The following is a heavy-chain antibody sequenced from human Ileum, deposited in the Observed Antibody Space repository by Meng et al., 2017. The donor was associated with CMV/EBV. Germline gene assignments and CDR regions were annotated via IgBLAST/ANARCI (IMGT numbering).Heavy chain of an antibody. Sequence: GRLWRSGGSLVLSGGSLSLSWLASGFAFSVYWMHWVRQVPGKGLMWLARIDSYGSDTFYADSVKGRFTISRDNARNTLYLHMNSLRAEDTAVYYCARGPGDLGQGTLVTVSS. D-gene: IGHD4-17*01. CDR3: ARGPGD. J-gene: IGHJ1*01. V-gene: IGHV3-74*01. CDR2: IDSYGSDT. CDR1: GFAFSVYW.